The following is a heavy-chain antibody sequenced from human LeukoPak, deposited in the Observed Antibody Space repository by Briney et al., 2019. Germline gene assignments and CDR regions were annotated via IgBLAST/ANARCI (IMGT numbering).Heavy chain of an antibody. J-gene: IGHJ3*02. V-gene: IGHV1-18*01. Sequence: ASVKVSCKASGYTFTSYGISWVRQAPGQGLEWMGWISAYNGNTNYAQKLQGRVTMTTDTSTSTAYMVLRSLRSDDTAVYYCASSHYDYVWGSYRSDAFDIWGQGTMVTVSS. CDR2: ISAYNGNT. CDR3: ASSHYDYVWGSYRSDAFDI. D-gene: IGHD3-16*02. CDR1: GYTFTSYG.